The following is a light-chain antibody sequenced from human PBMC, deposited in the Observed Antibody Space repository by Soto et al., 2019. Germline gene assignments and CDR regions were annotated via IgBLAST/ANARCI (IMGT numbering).Light chain of an antibody. Sequence: EIGMTQSPATLSVSPGERATLSCRASQSVSINLAWYQQKPGQAPRLLIYGASTRATGIPARFSGSGSGTEFTLTISSLQSEDFAVYYCQQYNNWPRTFGQGTKVDIK. V-gene: IGKV3-15*01. J-gene: IGKJ1*01. CDR3: QQYNNWPRT. CDR2: GAS. CDR1: QSVSIN.